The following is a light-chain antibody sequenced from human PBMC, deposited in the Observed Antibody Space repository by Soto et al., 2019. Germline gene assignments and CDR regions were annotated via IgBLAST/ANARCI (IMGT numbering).Light chain of an antibody. V-gene: IGKV3-11*01. J-gene: IGKJ1*01. CDR1: HSVGRY. Sequence: EIVLTQSPATLSLSPGERATLSCRASHSVGRYLAWYQQKPGQAPRLLIYDASNRATGIPARFSGSGSRTDFILTISSLEPEDLAVYYCQHRSNWPWAFGQGTKVEIK. CDR3: QHRSNWPWA. CDR2: DAS.